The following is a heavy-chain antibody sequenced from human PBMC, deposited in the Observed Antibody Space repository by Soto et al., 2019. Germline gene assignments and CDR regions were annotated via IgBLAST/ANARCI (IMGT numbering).Heavy chain of an antibody. V-gene: IGHV3-15*01. CDR1: GFTFSNAW. D-gene: IGHD4-17*01. Sequence: EVQLVESGGGLVKPGGSLRLSCAASGFTFSNAWMSWVRQAPGKGLEWVGRIKSKTDGGTTDYAAPVKGRFTISRDDSKNTLYLQMNSLKTEYTAVYYCTTHDYGAYIHDYWGQGTLVTVSS. CDR2: IKSKTDGGTT. J-gene: IGHJ4*02. CDR3: TTHDYGAYIHDY.